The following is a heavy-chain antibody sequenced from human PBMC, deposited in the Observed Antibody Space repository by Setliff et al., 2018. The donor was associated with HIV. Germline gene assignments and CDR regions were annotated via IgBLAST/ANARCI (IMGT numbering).Heavy chain of an antibody. CDR2: ISYDGSNI. V-gene: IGHV3-30*04. J-gene: IGHJ3*02. CDR3: AREVTRYSQDYALDI. Sequence: PGGSLRLSCAASGFTFSTSAMHWVRQAPGKGLEWVAVISYDGSNIHYADSVKGRFTISRDNAKNSLYLQMNSLRAEDTAIYYCAREVTRYSQDYALDIWGQGTMVTVSS. D-gene: IGHD2-2*02. CDR1: GFTFSTSA.